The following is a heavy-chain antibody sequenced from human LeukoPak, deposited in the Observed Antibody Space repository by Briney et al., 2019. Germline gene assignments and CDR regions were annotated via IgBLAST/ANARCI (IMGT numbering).Heavy chain of an antibody. J-gene: IGHJ4*02. D-gene: IGHD6-13*01. V-gene: IGHV4-59*01. Sequence: PSETLSLTCTVSGGSISSYYWSWIRQPPGKGLEWIGYIYYSGSTNYNPSLKSRVTISVDTSKNQFSLKLSSVTAADTAVYYCARGRSSSSWYEFGYRGQGTLVTVSS. CDR3: ARGRSSSSWYEFGY. CDR1: GGSISSYY. CDR2: IYYSGST.